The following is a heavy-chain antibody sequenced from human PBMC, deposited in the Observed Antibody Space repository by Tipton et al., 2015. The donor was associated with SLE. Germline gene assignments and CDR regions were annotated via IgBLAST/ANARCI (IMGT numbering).Heavy chain of an antibody. CDR2: IDYTRGM. V-gene: IGHV4-59*08. D-gene: IGHD3-3*01. Sequence: TLSLTCTVSGGSIRSYYWSWIRQPPGKRLEWIGYIDYTRGMKYHPSLESRVTISLDTSKNQFSLKLSSVTAADTAVYYCARFLDTFDIWAKGQWSPSLQ. CDR1: GGSIRSYY. CDR3: ARFLDTFDI. J-gene: IGHJ3*02.